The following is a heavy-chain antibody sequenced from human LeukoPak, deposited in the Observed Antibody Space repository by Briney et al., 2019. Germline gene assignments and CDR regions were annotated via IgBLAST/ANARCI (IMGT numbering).Heavy chain of an antibody. CDR3: ARIISLRRFDY. V-gene: IGHV4-39*01. Sequence: SETLSLTCTVSGGSVSSGSYYWGWIRQPPGKGLEWIGVIYYSGSTYYNPSLKSRVTISVDTSKNQFSLKLSYVTAADTAVYYCARIISLRRFDYWGQGTLVTVSS. D-gene: IGHD4-17*01. CDR2: IYYSGST. J-gene: IGHJ4*02. CDR1: GGSVSSGSYY.